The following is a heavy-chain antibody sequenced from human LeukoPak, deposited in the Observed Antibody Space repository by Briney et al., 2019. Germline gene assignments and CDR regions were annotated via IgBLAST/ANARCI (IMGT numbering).Heavy chain of an antibody. CDR2: ISYDGSNK. D-gene: IGHD1-26*01. CDR3: ARTRGSYLDY. CDR1: GFTFSSYA. V-gene: IGHV3-30*04. J-gene: IGHJ4*02. Sequence: GGFLRLSCAASGFTFSSYAMHWVRQAPGKGLEWVAVISYDGSNKYYADSVKGRFPISRDNSKNTLYLQMNSLRAEDTAVYYCARTRGSYLDYWGQGTLVTVSS.